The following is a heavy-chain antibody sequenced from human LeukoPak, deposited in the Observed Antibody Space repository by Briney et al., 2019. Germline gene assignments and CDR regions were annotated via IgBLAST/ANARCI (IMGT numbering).Heavy chain of an antibody. J-gene: IGHJ6*02. CDR2: ISSDGRNK. Sequence: GGSLRLSCVASGFTFSSFAMHWVRQAPGKGLEWVAVISSDGRNKYYADSVKGRFTISRDNSKNTLSLQMNSLRAEDTAVYYCARDQFSMDVWGQGTRSPSP. V-gene: IGHV3-30*04. CDR3: ARDQFSMDV. CDR1: GFTFSSFA. D-gene: IGHD5-24*01.